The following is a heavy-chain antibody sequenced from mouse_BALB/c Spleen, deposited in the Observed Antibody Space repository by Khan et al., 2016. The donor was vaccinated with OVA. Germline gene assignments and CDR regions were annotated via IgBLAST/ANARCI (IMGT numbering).Heavy chain of an antibody. Sequence: EVELVESGGDLVKSGGSLKLSCAASGFTFSPYSMSWVRQTPDKRLEWVATISSDGDYTYYTDSVKGRFNISRDNAKNTLYLQMSSLKSEDTAIYYCATHLTGSFAYWGQGTLVTVSA. CDR1: GFTFSPYS. V-gene: IGHV5-6*01. CDR2: ISSDGDYT. J-gene: IGHJ3*01. D-gene: IGHD4-1*01. CDR3: ATHLTGSFAY.